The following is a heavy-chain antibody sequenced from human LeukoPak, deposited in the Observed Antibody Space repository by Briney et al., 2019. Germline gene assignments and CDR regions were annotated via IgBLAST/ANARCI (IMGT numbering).Heavy chain of an antibody. CDR3: ARLSSFAFDI. D-gene: IGHD3-16*02. Sequence: PGGSLRLSCAASGFTFSNYWMSWVRQAPGKGLEWLSLILHNGDSTYYADSVKGRFTISRDNSKNTLYLQMNSLQAEDTAVYYCARLSSFAFDIWGQGTMVTVSS. V-gene: IGHV3-23*01. CDR2: ILHNGDST. J-gene: IGHJ3*02. CDR1: GFTFSNYW.